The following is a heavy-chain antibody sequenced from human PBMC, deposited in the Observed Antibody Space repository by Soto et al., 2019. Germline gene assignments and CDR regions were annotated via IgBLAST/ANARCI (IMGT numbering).Heavy chain of an antibody. CDR1: GYSFPGYR. V-gene: IGHV1-2*02. Sequence: ASVNDSCKASGYSFPGYRLPWVPQAPGQGLEWMGSLNPQNGDASYAQKVRDRVTTTSDTSITTAYVDLSRLTSHDTAKYYCVSDMVETMDAYYYYAGEVWGKGITVNVSS. J-gene: IGHJ6*04. D-gene: IGHD3-22*01. CDR2: LNPQNGDA. CDR3: VSDMVETMDAYYYYAGEV.